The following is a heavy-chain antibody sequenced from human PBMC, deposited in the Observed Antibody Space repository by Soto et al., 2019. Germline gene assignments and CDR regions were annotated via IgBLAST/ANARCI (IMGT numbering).Heavy chain of an antibody. V-gene: IGHV1-8*01. CDR1: GYTFTSYD. CDR3: ARHGRGYYYDSSGYTDYGMDV. CDR2: MNPNSGNT. Sequence: SLKLSCKSSGYTFTSYDINWVRQATGQGLEWMGWMNPNSGNTGYAQKFQGRVTMTRNTSISTAYMELSSLRSEDTAVYYCARHGRGYYYDSSGYTDYGMDVWGQGTTVTVSS. J-gene: IGHJ6*02. D-gene: IGHD3-22*01.